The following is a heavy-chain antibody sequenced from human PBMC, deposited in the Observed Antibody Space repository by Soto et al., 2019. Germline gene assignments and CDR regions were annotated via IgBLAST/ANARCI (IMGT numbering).Heavy chain of an antibody. V-gene: IGHV1-69*01. CDR3: ARGLYCGGGCYSHFDY. D-gene: IGHD2-21*02. J-gene: IGHJ4*02. CDR1: GGTFSNYP. Sequence: VQLVQSGAEVKKPGSSVKVSCKASGGTFSNYPFIWVRQAPGQGLDWMGGIIPIFGTTDYGQRFQGRVTITPDESTNTAYMELSSLISDDTAVYYCARGLYCGGGCYSHFDYWGQGTLVTVSS. CDR2: IIPIFGTT.